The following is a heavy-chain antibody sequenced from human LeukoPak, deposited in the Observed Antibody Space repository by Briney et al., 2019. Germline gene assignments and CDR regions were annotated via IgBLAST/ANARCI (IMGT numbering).Heavy chain of an antibody. CDR1: GFTFSSYG. V-gene: IGHV3-33*01. D-gene: IGHD6-19*01. Sequence: QPGGSLRLSCAASGFTFSSYGLHWVRQAPGKGLEWVAVIWYDGSNKYYADSVKGRFTISRDNSKNTLYLQMNSLRAEDTAVYYCARDPYRIAVAGRSDYWGQGTLVTVSS. CDR3: ARDPYRIAVAGRSDY. J-gene: IGHJ4*02. CDR2: IWYDGSNK.